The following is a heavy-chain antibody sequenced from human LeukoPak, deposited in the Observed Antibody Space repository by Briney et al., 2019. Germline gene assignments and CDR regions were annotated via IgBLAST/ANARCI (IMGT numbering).Heavy chain of an antibody. V-gene: IGHV1-69*13. J-gene: IGHJ6*02. Sequence: ASVKVSFKASGGTFSIYAISWVRQAPGQGLEWMGGIIPIFGTADYAQKFQGRVTITADESTSTAYMELSSLRSEDTAVYYCARNWDYYYYGMDVWGQGTTVTVSS. CDR2: IIPIFGTA. CDR3: ARNWDYYYYGMDV. CDR1: GGTFSIYA. D-gene: IGHD3-16*01.